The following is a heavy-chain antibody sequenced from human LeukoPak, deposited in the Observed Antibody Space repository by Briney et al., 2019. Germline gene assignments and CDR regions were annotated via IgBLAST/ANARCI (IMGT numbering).Heavy chain of an antibody. CDR1: GGSFTGYY. CDR3: ARGTIYRRNDY. D-gene: IGHD1-14*01. CDR2: INHSRST. V-gene: IGHV4-34*01. J-gene: IGHJ4*02. Sequence: SETLSLTCDVYGGSFTGYYWSWIRQPPGKGLEWIGEINHSRSTNYNPSLKSRVTISVDTSKNQFSLKLSSVTAADTAVYYCARGTIYRRNDYWGQGTLVTVSS.